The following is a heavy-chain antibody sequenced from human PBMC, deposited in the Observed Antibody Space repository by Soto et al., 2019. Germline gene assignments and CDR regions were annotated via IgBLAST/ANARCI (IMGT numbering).Heavy chain of an antibody. CDR3: AKVPYYDFWSGYLNFDY. V-gene: IGHV3-23*01. D-gene: IGHD3-3*01. J-gene: IGHJ4*02. Sequence: GESLKISCAASGFTFSSYAMSWVRQATGKGLEWVSAISGSGGSTYYADSVKGRFTISRDNSKNTLYLQMNSLRAEDTAVYYCAKVPYYDFWSGYLNFDYWGQGTLVTVSS. CDR2: ISGSGGST. CDR1: GFTFSSYA.